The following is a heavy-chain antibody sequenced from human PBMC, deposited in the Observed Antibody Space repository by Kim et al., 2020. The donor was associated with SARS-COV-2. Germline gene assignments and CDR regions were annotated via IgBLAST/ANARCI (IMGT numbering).Heavy chain of an antibody. V-gene: IGHV1-69*13. CDR3: AREEVEAVAGIYYYGMDV. D-gene: IGHD6-19*01. Sequence: SVKVSCKASGGTFSSYAISWVRQAPGQGLEWMGGIIPIFGTANYAQKFQGRVTITADESTSTAYMELSSLRSEDTAVYYCAREEVEAVAGIYYYGMDVWGQGTTVTVSS. J-gene: IGHJ6*02. CDR1: GGTFSSYA. CDR2: IIPIFGTA.